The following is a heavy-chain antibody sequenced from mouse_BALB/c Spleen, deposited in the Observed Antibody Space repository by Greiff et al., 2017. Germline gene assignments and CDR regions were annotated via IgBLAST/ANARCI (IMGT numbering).Heavy chain of an antibody. J-gene: IGHJ4*01. CDR3: AREGSQALGPDYAMDY. V-gene: IGHV1S127*01. CDR2: IDPSNSET. CDR1: GSPFTSYW. D-gene: IGHD4-1*01. Sequence: VQLQPSGPELVRPGASVKMSCKASGSPFTSYWMHWVNQSPGQGLEWIGMIDPSNSETRLNQKFKDKATLNVDKSSNTAYMQLSSLTSEDSAVYYCAREGSQALGPDYAMDYWGQGTSVTVSS.